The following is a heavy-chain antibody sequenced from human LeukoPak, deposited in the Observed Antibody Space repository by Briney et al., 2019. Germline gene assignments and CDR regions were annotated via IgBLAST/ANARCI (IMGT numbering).Heavy chain of an antibody. Sequence: ASVKVSCKVSGYTLTELSMHWVRQAPGKGLEWMGGFDPEDGETLYAQKFQGRVTMTEHTSTDTAYMELSSLRSEDTAVYYCATVDSSRYYYYYGMDVWGQGTTVTVSS. CDR1: GYTLTELS. D-gene: IGHD3-22*01. CDR3: ATVDSSRYYYYYGMDV. V-gene: IGHV1-24*01. J-gene: IGHJ6*02. CDR2: FDPEDGET.